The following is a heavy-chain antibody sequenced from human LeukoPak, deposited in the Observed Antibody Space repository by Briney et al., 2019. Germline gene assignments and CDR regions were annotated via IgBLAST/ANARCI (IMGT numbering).Heavy chain of an antibody. D-gene: IGHD3-22*01. J-gene: IGHJ3*02. V-gene: IGHV3-48*03. CDR2: IIISGSTI. CDR3: AKPVHGYYDSSVERGAFDI. CDR1: GLTFSSYE. Sequence: PTGGSLRLSFAASGLTFSSYEINWFGQAPGKGLEWVSYIIISGSTIYYADSVKGRFTISRDNAKNSLYLQMNSLRAEDTALYYCAKPVHGYYDSSVERGAFDIWGQGTMVTVSS.